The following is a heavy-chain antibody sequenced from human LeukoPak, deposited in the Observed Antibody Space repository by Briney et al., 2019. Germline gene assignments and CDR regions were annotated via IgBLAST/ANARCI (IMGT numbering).Heavy chain of an antibody. Sequence: QPGGSLRLSCAASGFTFSSSAMSWVRQVPGKGLEWVSGISASGGSTNYADSVRGRFTISRDNSKNTLYLQMNTLRAEDTAVYYCARELYNWNVDYWGQGTLVTVSS. CDR2: ISASGGST. D-gene: IGHD1-20*01. J-gene: IGHJ4*02. V-gene: IGHV3-23*01. CDR3: ARELYNWNVDY. CDR1: GFTFSSSA.